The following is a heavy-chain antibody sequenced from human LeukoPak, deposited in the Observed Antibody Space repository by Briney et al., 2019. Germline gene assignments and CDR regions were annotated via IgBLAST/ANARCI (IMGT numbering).Heavy chain of an antibody. Sequence: SETLSLTCTVSGYSISSGYYWGWIRQPPGKGLEWIGSIYHSGSTYYNPSLKSRVTISVDTSKNQFSLKLSSVTAADTAVYYCAREEDAIFGVVIQYNWFDPWGQGNLVTVCS. CDR1: GYSISSGYY. J-gene: IGHJ5*02. D-gene: IGHD3-3*01. CDR2: IYHSGST. V-gene: IGHV4-38-2*02. CDR3: AREEDAIFGVVIQYNWFDP.